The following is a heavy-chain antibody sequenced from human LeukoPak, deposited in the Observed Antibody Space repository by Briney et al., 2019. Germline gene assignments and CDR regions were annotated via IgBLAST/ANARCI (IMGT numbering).Heavy chain of an antibody. Sequence: GGSLRLSCAASGFTFSAYWMHWVRQAPGKGLVWVGRINDVGSDSTYVDSVKGRFTISRDNAKNTLYLQMNNLRAEDTAVYYCAGVKVAGTRSFDYWGQGTLATVSS. D-gene: IGHD6-19*01. V-gene: IGHV3-74*01. CDR1: GFTFSAYW. CDR3: AGVKVAGTRSFDY. CDR2: INDVGSDS. J-gene: IGHJ4*02.